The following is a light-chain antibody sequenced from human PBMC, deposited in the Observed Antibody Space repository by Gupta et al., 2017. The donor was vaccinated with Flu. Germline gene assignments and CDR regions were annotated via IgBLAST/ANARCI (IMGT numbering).Light chain of an antibody. CDR1: QSVSSY. CDR3: RQRSNWPL. J-gene: IGKJ3*01. Sequence: SPATLALSPGERATLSCRASQSVSSYLAWYQQKPGQAPRLLIYDASNRATGIPARFSGSGSGTDFTLTISSLEPEDFAVYYCRQRSNWPLFGPGTKVDIK. V-gene: IGKV3-11*01. CDR2: DAS.